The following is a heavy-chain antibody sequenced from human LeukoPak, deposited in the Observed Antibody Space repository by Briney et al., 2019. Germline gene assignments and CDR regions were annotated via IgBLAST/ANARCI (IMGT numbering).Heavy chain of an antibody. D-gene: IGHD1-26*01. CDR1: GFTFSSYS. J-gene: IGHJ4*02. V-gene: IGHV3-21*01. CDR2: ISSSSSYI. Sequence: GGSLRLSCAASGFTFSSYSMNWVRQAPGKGLEWVSSISSSSSYIYYADSVKGRFTISRDNAKNSLYLQMNSLRAEDTAVYYCARRSGSYYYFDHWGQGTLVTVSS. CDR3: ARRSGSYYYFDH.